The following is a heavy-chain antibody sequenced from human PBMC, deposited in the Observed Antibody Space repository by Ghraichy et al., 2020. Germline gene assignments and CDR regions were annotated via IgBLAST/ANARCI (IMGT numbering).Heavy chain of an antibody. CDR1: GFTFRTYA. CDR3: AKDTGQLGVREVFDY. D-gene: IGHD2-8*02. Sequence: GGSLRLSCAASGFTFRTYAMTWVRQAPGKGLEWVSSISGSGGDTYYADSVKGRFTISRDNSKNTLYLQLNSLRAEDTAVYFCAKDTGQLGVREVFDYWGQGTLVIVSA. V-gene: IGHV3-23*01. CDR2: ISGSGGDT. J-gene: IGHJ4*02.